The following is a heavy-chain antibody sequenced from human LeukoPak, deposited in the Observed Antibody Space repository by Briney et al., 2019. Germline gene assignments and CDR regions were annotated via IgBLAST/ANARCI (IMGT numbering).Heavy chain of an antibody. J-gene: IGHJ3*02. CDR2: INPNSGGT. V-gene: IGHV1-2*02. CDR1: GYTFTGYY. D-gene: IGHD6-19*01. CDR3: ARSSVAGTAFDI. Sequence: ASVKVSCKASGYTFTGYYMHWVRQAHGQGLEWMGWINPNSGGTNYAQKFQGRVTMTRDTSISTAYMELSRLRSDDTAVYYCARSSVAGTAFDIWGQGTMVNVSS.